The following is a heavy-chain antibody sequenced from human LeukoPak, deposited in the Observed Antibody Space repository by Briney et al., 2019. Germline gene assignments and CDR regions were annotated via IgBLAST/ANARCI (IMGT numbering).Heavy chain of an antibody. V-gene: IGHV3-48*01. CDR1: GFTFSSYS. CDR3: ATVDFDWSRRYYYYYMDV. J-gene: IGHJ6*03. CDR2: ISSSSSTI. D-gene: IGHD3-9*01. Sequence: SGGSLRLSCAASGFTFSSYSMNWVRQAPGKGLEWVSYISSSSSTIYYADSVKGRFTISRDNAKNSLYLQMNSLRAEDTAVYYCATVDFDWSRRYYYYYMDVWGKGTTVTVSS.